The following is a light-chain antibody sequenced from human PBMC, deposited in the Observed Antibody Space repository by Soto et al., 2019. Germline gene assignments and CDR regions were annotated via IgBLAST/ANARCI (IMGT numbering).Light chain of an antibody. CDR1: QSVLHRSNGNSY. CDR3: QQYQSSPFT. CDR2: WSS. V-gene: IGKV4-1*01. Sequence: DIVMTQSPDFLAVSLGERATIKCRSSQSVLHRSNGNSYVAWYQQKPGQPPKLLIYWSSTRESGVPDRFSGSGAGTDFTLTVNSLQAEDAAVYYCQQYQSSPFTFGPGTKVHI. J-gene: IGKJ3*01.